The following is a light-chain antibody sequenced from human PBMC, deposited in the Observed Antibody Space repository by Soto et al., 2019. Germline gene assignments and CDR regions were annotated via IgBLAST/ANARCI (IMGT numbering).Light chain of an antibody. CDR3: QQYNHSLTT. CDR2: YVS. CDR1: QSVGTN. Sequence: EIVMTQSPATLSVSPGEGSTLSCRASQSVGTNLAWYQHKAGQAPRLLIYYVSTRASGVPARFSASGSGTEFTLTISSLQSEDSAVYYCQQYNHSLTTFGQGTRLEIK. V-gene: IGKV3-15*01. J-gene: IGKJ2*01.